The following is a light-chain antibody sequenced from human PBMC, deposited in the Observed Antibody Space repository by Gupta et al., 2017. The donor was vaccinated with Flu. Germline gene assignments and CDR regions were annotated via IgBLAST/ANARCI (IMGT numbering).Light chain of an antibody. Sequence: DIQMTQSPSSLSASVGDRVTITCQASQDISNYLNWYQQKPGKAPKLLIYDASNLETGVPSRFSGSGSGTDFTFTISSLQPEDIATYYCQQDDNLPLTFGGGTKVE. CDR2: DAS. V-gene: IGKV1-33*01. CDR3: QQDDNLPLT. CDR1: QDISNY. J-gene: IGKJ4*01.